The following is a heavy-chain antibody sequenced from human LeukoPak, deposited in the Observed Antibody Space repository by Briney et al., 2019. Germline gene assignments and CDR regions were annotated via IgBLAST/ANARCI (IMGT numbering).Heavy chain of an antibody. CDR3: ARAWDTAMVPAGDWFDP. J-gene: IGHJ5*02. D-gene: IGHD5-18*01. CDR2: INPNSGGT. Sequence: ASVKVSCKASGGTFSSYAISWVRQAPGQGLEWMGWINPNSGGTNYAQKFQGRVTMTRDTSISTAYMELSRLRSDDTAVYYCARAWDTAMVPAGDWFDPWGQGTLVTVSS. CDR1: GGTFSSYA. V-gene: IGHV1-2*02.